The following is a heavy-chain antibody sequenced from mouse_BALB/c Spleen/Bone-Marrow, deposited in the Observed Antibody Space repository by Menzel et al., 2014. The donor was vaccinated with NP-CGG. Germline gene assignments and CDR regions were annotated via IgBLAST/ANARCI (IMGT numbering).Heavy chain of an antibody. CDR2: ISDGGSYA. CDR3: ARGRIYYDYDVGDY. V-gene: IGHV5-4*02. CDR1: GFTFSDYY. J-gene: IGHJ2*01. Sequence: DVQLQESGGGLVKPGGSLKLSCAASGFTFSDYYMYWVRQTPEKRLEWVATISDGGSYAYYPDSVKGRFTISRDNAKNNLYRQMSSLKPEDTAMYYCARGRIYYDYDVGDYWGQGTTLTVSS. D-gene: IGHD2-4*01.